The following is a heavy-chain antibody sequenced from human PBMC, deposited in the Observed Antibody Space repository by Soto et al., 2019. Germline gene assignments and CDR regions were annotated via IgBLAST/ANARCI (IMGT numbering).Heavy chain of an antibody. CDR1: GGSITNRSYY. V-gene: IGHV4-39*01. D-gene: IGHD2-2*01. Sequence: SETLSLTCTVSGGSITNRSYYWDWIRQPPGKGLEWIASIHSIGSTYYNPSLKSRIIISIDTSKNQFSLKLSSVTAADTAVYFCASETMRATYNSWGQGTLVTVSS. CDR3: ASETMRATYNS. CDR2: IHSIGST. J-gene: IGHJ4*02.